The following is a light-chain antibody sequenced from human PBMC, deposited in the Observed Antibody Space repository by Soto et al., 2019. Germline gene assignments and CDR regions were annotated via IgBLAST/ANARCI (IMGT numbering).Light chain of an antibody. V-gene: IGKV3-11*01. J-gene: IGKJ5*01. CDR1: QSVGSF. CDR2: DTS. CDR3: QQRNSWPPTFT. Sequence: ELVLTQSPATLSLSPGARATLSCRASQSVGSFLAWYQQKPGQAPILLIYDTSIRATGIPARFSGSVSVTDFTLTISSLEPEEFAGSYCQQRNSWPPTFTFGQGTRLEIK.